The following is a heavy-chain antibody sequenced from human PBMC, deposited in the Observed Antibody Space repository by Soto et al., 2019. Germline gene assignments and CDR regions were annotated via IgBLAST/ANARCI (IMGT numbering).Heavy chain of an antibody. CDR3: ARRSGSKFRVYTWFDP. Sequence: PSETLSLTCTVSGGSVSSYYWSWIRQPPGKGLEWIGYIYYSGSTNYNPSLKSRITISVDTSKNQFSLKLSSVTAADTAVYYCARRSGSKFRVYTWFDPWGQGTLVTVSS. CDR1: GGSVSSYY. CDR2: IYYSGST. V-gene: IGHV4-59*08. D-gene: IGHD3-10*01. J-gene: IGHJ5*02.